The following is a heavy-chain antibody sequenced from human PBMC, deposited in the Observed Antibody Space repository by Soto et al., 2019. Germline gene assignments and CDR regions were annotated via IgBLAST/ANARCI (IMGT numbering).Heavy chain of an antibody. CDR3: ASSMVTTGFDY. J-gene: IGHJ4*02. D-gene: IGHD2-8*01. CDR1: GYTFTGYY. CDR2: INPNSGGT. V-gene: IGHV1-2*04. Sequence: QVQLVQSGAEVKKPGASVKVSCKASGYTFTGYYMHWVRQAPGQGLEWMGWINPNSGGTNYAQKLQGWVTMTRDTSISTAYMELSRLRYDDTAVYYCASSMVTTGFDYWGQGTLVTVSS.